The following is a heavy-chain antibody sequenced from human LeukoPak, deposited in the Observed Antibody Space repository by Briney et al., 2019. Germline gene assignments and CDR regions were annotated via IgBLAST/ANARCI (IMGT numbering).Heavy chain of an antibody. CDR2: IASNGGST. Sequence: GGSLRLSCSASGFTFSSYAMHWVRQAPGKGLGYVAAIASNGGSTYYANSVKGRFTISRDNSKNTLYLQMGSLRAEDMAVYYCARVGYVLWRGYFEYWGQGTLVIVSS. CDR1: GFTFSSYA. V-gene: IGHV3-64*01. CDR3: ARVGYVLWRGYFEY. J-gene: IGHJ4*02. D-gene: IGHD3-3*01.